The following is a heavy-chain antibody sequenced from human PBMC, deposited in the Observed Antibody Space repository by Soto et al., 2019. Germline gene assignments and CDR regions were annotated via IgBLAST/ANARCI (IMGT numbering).Heavy chain of an antibody. V-gene: IGHV3-30*18. D-gene: IGHD3-22*01. CDR1: GFTFSSYG. Sequence: QVQLVESGGGVVQPGRSLRLSCAASGFTFSSYGMHWVRQAPGKGLEWVAVISYDGSNKHYADSVKGRFTISRDNSKNTLYLQMNSLRAEDTAVYYCAKVKAKYYYDSSGYYFDYWGQGTLVTVSS. J-gene: IGHJ4*02. CDR2: ISYDGSNK. CDR3: AKVKAKYYYDSSGYYFDY.